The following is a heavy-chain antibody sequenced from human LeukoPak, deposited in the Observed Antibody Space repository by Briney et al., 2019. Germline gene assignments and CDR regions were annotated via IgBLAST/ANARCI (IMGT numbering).Heavy chain of an antibody. D-gene: IGHD6-13*01. V-gene: IGHV1-8*03. Sequence: ASVKVSCKASGYTFTSYDINWVRQATGQGLEWMGWMNPNSGNTGYAQKFQGRVTITRNTSISTAYMELSSLRSEDTAVYYCLHSSSPEYFDYWGQGTLVTVSS. J-gene: IGHJ4*02. CDR2: MNPNSGNT. CDR1: GYTFTSYD. CDR3: LHSSSPEYFDY.